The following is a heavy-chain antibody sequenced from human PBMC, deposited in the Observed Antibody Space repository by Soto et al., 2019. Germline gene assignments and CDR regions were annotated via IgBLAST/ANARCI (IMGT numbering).Heavy chain of an antibody. Sequence: GGSLRLSCAASGFTFSSYAMSWVRQAPGKGLEWVSAISGSGGSTYYADSVKGRFTISRDNSKNTLYLQMNSLRAGDTAVYYCAKPYCSSTSCYDDYYYGMDVWGQGTTVTVSS. D-gene: IGHD2-2*01. CDR2: ISGSGGST. CDR1: GFTFSSYA. CDR3: AKPYCSSTSCYDDYYYGMDV. V-gene: IGHV3-23*01. J-gene: IGHJ6*02.